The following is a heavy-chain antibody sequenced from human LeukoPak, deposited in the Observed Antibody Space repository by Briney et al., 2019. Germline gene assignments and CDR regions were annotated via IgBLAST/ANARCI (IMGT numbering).Heavy chain of an antibody. V-gene: IGHV1-2*02. J-gene: IGHJ4*02. Sequence: GASVKVSCKASGYTFTGYYMHWVRQAPGQGLEWMGWINPNSGGTNYAQKFQGRVTMTRDTSISTAYMELSRLRSDDTAVYYCARDPQQWLVPYYFDYWGQGTLVTVSS. CDR3: ARDPQQWLVPYYFDY. CDR1: GYTFTGYY. CDR2: INPNSGGT. D-gene: IGHD6-19*01.